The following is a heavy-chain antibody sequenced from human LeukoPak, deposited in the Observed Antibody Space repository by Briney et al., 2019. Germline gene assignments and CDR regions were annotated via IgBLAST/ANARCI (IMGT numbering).Heavy chain of an antibody. D-gene: IGHD2-21*02. CDR3: AKDRCGDCYSFDY. Sequence: PGGSLRLSCAASGFTFSSYEMNWVRQAPGKGLEWVSYISSSGSTIYYADSVKGRFTISRDNSKNTLYLQMNSLRAEDTAVYYCAKDRCGDCYSFDYWGQGTLVSVSS. CDR2: ISSSGSTI. CDR1: GFTFSSYE. V-gene: IGHV3-48*03. J-gene: IGHJ4*02.